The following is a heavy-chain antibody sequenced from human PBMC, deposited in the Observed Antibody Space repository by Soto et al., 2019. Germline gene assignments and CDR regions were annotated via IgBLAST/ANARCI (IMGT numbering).Heavy chain of an antibody. Sequence: SETLSLTCTVSGGSISSCDYYWSWIRQPPGKGLEWIGYIYYSGITYYNPSLKSRVTISVDTSKNQFSLKLTSVTAADTAVYYCARHGSNWGQGTLVTVSS. CDR1: GGSISSCDYY. CDR3: ARHGSN. CDR2: IYYSGIT. V-gene: IGHV4-30-4*01. J-gene: IGHJ4*02.